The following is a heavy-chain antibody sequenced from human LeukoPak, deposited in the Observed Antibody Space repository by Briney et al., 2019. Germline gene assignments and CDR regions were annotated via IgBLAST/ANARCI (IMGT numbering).Heavy chain of an antibody. Sequence: PGGSLRLSCAASGFTFSSYWMSWARQAPGKGLEWVANIKQDGSEKYYVDSVKGRFTISRDNAKNSLYLQMNSLRAEDTALYYCARDGHDYGDYGSGIFDYWGQGTLVTVSS. D-gene: IGHD4-17*01. J-gene: IGHJ4*02. CDR3: ARDGHDYGDYGSGIFDY. CDR1: GFTFSSYW. CDR2: IKQDGSEK. V-gene: IGHV3-7*03.